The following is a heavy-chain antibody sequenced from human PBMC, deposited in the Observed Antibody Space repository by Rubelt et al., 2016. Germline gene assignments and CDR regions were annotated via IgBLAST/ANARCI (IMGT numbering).Heavy chain of an antibody. CDR2: IDGDGSGT. CDR3: VRDITTQWDV. J-gene: IGHJ6*04. CDR1: GFTFSSLW. V-gene: IGHV3-74*01. D-gene: IGHD1-20*01. Sequence: EVQLVESGGGVVQPGGSLRLSCAASGFTFSSLWMHWVRQAPGKGLVWVSRIDGDGSGTSYADSVKGRFTISRDNAIDTLYLQMNKLRTEDTAVYYCVRDITTQWDVWGKGTTVTVSS.